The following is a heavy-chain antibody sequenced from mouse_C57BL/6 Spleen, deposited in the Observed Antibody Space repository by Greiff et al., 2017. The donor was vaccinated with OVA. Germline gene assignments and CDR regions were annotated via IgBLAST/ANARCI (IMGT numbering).Heavy chain of an antibody. CDR2: INPGCGGT. J-gene: IGHJ4*01. CDR1: FSSFTYSF. V-gene: IGHV1-54*01. CDR3: ASSRLLGAMDY. Sequence: VPLPQSVPALFPPGSSVHLSCQASFSSFTYSFLYWVTHRPGPCLDWIGVINPGCGGTNYNEKFKGTATLTADKSSSTAYMQLSSLTSEDSAVYFCASSRLLGAMDYWGQGTSVTVSS. D-gene: IGHD2-10*01.